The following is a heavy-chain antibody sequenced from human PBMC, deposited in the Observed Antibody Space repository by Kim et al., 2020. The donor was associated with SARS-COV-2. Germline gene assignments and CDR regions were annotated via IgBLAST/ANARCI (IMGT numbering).Heavy chain of an antibody. CDR3: ARDQLAGYSRGWAWYFDL. CDR2: IDNSGNT. V-gene: IGHV4-59*13. J-gene: IGHJ2*01. CDR1: GDSISGYH. D-gene: IGHD6-19*01. Sequence: SQTLSLTCSVSGDSISGYHWSWIRQPPGKVLEWIGYIDNSGNTKYNPSLKSRVTISVDTSKNQFSLKVTSVTAADTAVYFCARDQLAGYSRGWAWYFDLW.